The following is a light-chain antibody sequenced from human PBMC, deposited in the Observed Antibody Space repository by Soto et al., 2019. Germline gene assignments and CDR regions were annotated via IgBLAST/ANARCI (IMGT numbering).Light chain of an antibody. CDR2: DVN. J-gene: IGLJ1*01. Sequence: QSALTQPRSVSGSPGQSVTISCTGSYSDIGDYDYVSWYQQVPGEAPKLIISDVNKRPSGVPARFSGSKSGNTASLTISGLQAEDEAEYYCCSYAGSNTLYVFATGTKLTVL. CDR1: YSDIGDYDY. CDR3: CSYAGSNTLYV. V-gene: IGLV2-11*01.